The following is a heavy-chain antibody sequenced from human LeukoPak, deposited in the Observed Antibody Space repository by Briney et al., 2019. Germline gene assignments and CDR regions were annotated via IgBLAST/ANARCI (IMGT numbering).Heavy chain of an antibody. D-gene: IGHD3-16*01. Sequence: PGGSLRLSCVGSGFAFGVHAMSWVRQAPGKVPEWVATIGSGADLFYAESVKGRFTISRDDPRNTVWLQMNSLRAEDTALYYCAKDWTPHNRVYDCLDAWGQGTQVTVSS. CDR1: GFAFGVHA. CDR2: IGSGADL. CDR3: AKDWTPHNRVYDCLDA. V-gene: IGHV3-23*01. J-gene: IGHJ5*02.